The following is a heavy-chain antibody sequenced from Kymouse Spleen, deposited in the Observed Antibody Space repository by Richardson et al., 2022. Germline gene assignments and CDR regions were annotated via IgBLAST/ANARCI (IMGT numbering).Heavy chain of an antibody. CDR3: ARERGRYDILTGYPDY. Sequence: EVQLVESGGGLVQPGGSLRLSCAASGFTFSSYAMSWVRQAPGKGLEWVSAISGSGGSTYYADSVKGRFTISRDNSKNTLYLQMNSLRAEDTAVYYCARERGRYDILTGYPDYWGQGTLVTVSS. D-gene: IGHD3-9*01. J-gene: IGHJ4*02. V-gene: IGHV3-23*04. CDR1: GFTFSSYA. CDR2: ISGSGGST.